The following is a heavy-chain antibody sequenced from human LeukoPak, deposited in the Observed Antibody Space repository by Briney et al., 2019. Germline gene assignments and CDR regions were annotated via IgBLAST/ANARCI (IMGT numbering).Heavy chain of an antibody. V-gene: IGHV1-8*01. CDR3: GRGECMYGQELAY. CDR1: GYTFPSYG. J-gene: IGHJ4*02. D-gene: IGHD1-26*01. CDR2: MNPNNGNT. Sequence: GASVKVSCKASGYTFPSYGINWVRRATGQGLEWMGWMNPNNGNTHYAQKFQGRVTMNRNPYIRQMYMEMRHLTDEDTAVYYCGRGECMYGQELAYWGQGTLVTVSS.